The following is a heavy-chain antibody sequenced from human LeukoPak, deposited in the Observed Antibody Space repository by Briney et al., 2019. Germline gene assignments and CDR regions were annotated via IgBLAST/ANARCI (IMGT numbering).Heavy chain of an antibody. D-gene: IGHD3-22*01. V-gene: IGHV4-34*01. CDR3: ARRGTHYYDTSFDP. Sequence: SETLSLTCAVYGGSFSGYYWSWIRQPPGKGLEWIGEINHSGSTNYNPSLKSRVTISVDTSKNQFSLKLSSVTAADTAVYYCARRGTHYYDTSFDPWGQGTLVTVSS. J-gene: IGHJ5*02. CDR1: GGSFSGYY. CDR2: INHSGST.